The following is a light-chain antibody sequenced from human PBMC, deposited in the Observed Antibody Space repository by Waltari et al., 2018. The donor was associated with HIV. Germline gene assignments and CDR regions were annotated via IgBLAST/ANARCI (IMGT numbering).Light chain of an antibody. Sequence: ETVMTQSPASLSVSQGERVTLSCRASQSVSSKLTWYQQKPGQAPGLLIYGASSRATGIPARFSGSGSGTEFTLTSSSLRSEDSAVYYCQQYYNWPLTFGGGTKVEIK. V-gene: IGKV3-15*01. CDR3: QQYYNWPLT. J-gene: IGKJ4*01. CDR2: GAS. CDR1: QSVSSK.